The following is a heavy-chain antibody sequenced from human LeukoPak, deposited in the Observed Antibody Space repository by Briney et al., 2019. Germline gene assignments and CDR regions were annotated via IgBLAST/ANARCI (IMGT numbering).Heavy chain of an antibody. CDR1: DVSIGSYY. CDR2: IYYTGST. V-gene: IGHV4-59*01. CDR3: ARRTGYYDGFDY. D-gene: IGHD3/OR15-3a*01. J-gene: IGHJ4*02. Sequence: SETLSLTCTVSDVSIGSYYWSWVRQPPGKGLEWVGYIYYTGSTNYNPSLKSRVTISVNTSKNQFSLKLSSVTAADTAVYYCARRTGYYDGFDYWGQGTLVTVSS.